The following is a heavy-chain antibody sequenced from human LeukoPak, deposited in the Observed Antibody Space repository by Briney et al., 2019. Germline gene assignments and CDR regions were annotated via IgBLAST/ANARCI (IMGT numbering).Heavy chain of an antibody. V-gene: IGHV4-59*08. J-gene: IGHJ4*02. CDR2: IYYSGST. Sequence: SETLSLTCTVSGGSISSYYWSWIRQPPGKGPEWIGYIYYSGSTNYNPSLKSRVTISVDTSKNQFSLKLSSVTAADTAVYYCASLEQGDWYYFDYWGQGTLVTVSS. D-gene: IGHD2-21*02. CDR1: GGSISSYY. CDR3: ASLEQGDWYYFDY.